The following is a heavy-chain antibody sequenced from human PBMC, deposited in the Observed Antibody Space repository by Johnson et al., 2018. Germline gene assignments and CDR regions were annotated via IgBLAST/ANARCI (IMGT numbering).Heavy chain of an antibody. D-gene: IGHD6-6*01. V-gene: IGHV1-69*01. J-gene: IGHJ6*02. CDR2: IIPIFGTA. Sequence: QVQLVQSGAEVKKPGSSVKVSCKASGGTFSSYAISWVRQAPGQGLEWMGGIIPIFGTANYAQKFQGRVTITADESTSTAYMELSSLRSEDTAVYYCAREGIAARPDYYYYGMDGWGQGTTVTVSS. CDR3: AREGIAARPDYYYYGMDG. CDR1: GGTFSSYA.